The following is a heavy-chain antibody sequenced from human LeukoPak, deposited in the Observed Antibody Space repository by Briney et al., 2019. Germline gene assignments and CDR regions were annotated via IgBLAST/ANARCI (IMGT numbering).Heavy chain of an antibody. Sequence: PGGSLRLSCAASGFTFDDYAMHWVRQAPGKGLEWVSGISWNSGSIGYADSVKGRFTISRDNAKNSLYLQMNSLRAEDTAVYYCARGPEWVSGAFDIWGQGTMVTVSS. CDR3: ARGPEWVSGAFDI. J-gene: IGHJ3*02. CDR1: GFTFDDYA. V-gene: IGHV3-9*01. CDR2: ISWNSGSI. D-gene: IGHD2-8*01.